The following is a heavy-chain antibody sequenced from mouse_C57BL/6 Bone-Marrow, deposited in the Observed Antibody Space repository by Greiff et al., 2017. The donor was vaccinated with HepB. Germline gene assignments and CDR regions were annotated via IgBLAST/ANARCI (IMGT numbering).Heavy chain of an antibody. J-gene: IGHJ3*01. CDR2: IHPSDSDT. V-gene: IGHV1-74*01. D-gene: IGHD2-1*01. Sequence: QVQLQQPGAELVKPGASVKVSCKASGYTFTSYWMHWVKQRPGQGLEWIGRIHPSDSDTNYNQKFKGKATLTVDKSSSTAYMQLSSLTSEDSAVYYCAIYYPLVPWFAYWGQGTLVTVSA. CDR3: AIYYPLVPWFAY. CDR1: GYTFTSYW.